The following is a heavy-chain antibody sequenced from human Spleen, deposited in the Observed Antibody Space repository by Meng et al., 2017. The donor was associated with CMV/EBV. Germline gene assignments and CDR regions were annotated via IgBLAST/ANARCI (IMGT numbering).Heavy chain of an antibody. CDR1: AFDDYT. J-gene: IGHJ3*01. V-gene: IGHV3-43*01. CDR2: ITWDGSTT. D-gene: IGHD1-1*01. CDR3: TILPIGTDVFDV. Sequence: SCTTSAFDDYTLHWVRQAPGKGLEWLSLITWDGSTTYYADSVKGRFTTSRDNNRNSLYLQMNSLRTEDTALYYCTILPIGTDVFDVWGLGTLVTVSS.